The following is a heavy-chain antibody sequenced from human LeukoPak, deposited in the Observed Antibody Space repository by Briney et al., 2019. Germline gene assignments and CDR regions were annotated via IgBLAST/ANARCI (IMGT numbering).Heavy chain of an antibody. V-gene: IGHV1-2*02. D-gene: IGHD3-16*01. Sequence: ASVKVSCKASGYTFTGYYMHWVRQAPGQGLEWMGWINPNSGGTNYARKFQGRVTMTRDTSISTAYMELSRLRSDDTAVYYCTTESGGEFPDYWGQGTLVTASS. J-gene: IGHJ4*02. CDR1: GYTFTGYY. CDR2: INPNSGGT. CDR3: TTESGGEFPDY.